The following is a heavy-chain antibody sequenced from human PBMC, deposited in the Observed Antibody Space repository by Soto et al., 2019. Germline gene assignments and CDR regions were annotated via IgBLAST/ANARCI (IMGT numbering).Heavy chain of an antibody. CDR1: GGTFSSYA. CDR2: IIPIFGTA. D-gene: IGHD3-22*01. CDR3: ARVRYYDSKAGFDI. J-gene: IGHJ3*02. V-gene: IGHV1-69*06. Sequence: GASVKVSCKASGGTFSSYAISWVRHAPGQGLEWMGGIIPIFGTANYAQKFQGRVTITADKSTSTAYMELSSLRSEDTAVYYCARVRYYDSKAGFDIWGQGTMVTVSS.